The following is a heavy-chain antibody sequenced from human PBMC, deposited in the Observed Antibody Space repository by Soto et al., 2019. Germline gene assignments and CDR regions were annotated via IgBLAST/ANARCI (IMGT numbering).Heavy chain of an antibody. V-gene: IGHV1-46*01. Sequence: GASVKVSCKASGYTFTSYYMHWVRQAPGQGLEWMGIINPSGGSTGYAQKFQGRVTMTRDTSTSTVYMELSSLRSEDTAVYYCARMGRYCSSTSCYWYYYYGMDVWGQGTTVTVSS. D-gene: IGHD2-2*01. CDR1: GYTFTSYY. J-gene: IGHJ6*02. CDR3: ARMGRYCSSTSCYWYYYYGMDV. CDR2: INPSGGST.